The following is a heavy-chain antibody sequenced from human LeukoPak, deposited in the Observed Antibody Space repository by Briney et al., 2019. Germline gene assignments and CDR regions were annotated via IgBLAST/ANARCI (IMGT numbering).Heavy chain of an antibody. D-gene: IGHD4-11*01. CDR3: ARVQSRPHYYGMDV. CDR1: GSTFSNYW. V-gene: IGHV3-7*04. CDR2: IKQDGSVK. J-gene: IGHJ6*02. Sequence: GGSLRLSCAASGSTFSNYWMSWVRQAPGKGLEWVANIKQDGSVKFYVDSVKGRFTISRDNAKNSLYLQMNSLRAEDTAVYYCARVQSRPHYYGMDVWGQGTTVTVSS.